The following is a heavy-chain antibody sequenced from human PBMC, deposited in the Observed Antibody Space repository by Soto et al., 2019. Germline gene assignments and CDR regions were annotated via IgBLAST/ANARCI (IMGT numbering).Heavy chain of an antibody. J-gene: IGHJ4*02. CDR1: GYSFTTDW. CDR3: VYDSSALGY. V-gene: IGHV5-51*01. D-gene: IGHD3-22*01. CDR2: IYPGDSRT. Sequence: PXESLNISCKGSGYSFTTDWIGWVRQIPGKGLEWMGVIYPGDSRTRYSPPFQGRVTISADKSISTAYLQWSSLKASDTAMYYCVYDSSALGYWGQGTLVTVSS.